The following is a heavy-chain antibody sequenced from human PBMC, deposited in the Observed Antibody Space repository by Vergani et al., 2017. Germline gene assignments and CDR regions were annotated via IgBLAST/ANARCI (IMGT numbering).Heavy chain of an antibody. J-gene: IGHJ5*02. CDR2: ISYDGSNK. V-gene: IGHV3-30-3*01. CDR1: GFTFSSYA. Sequence: QVQLVESGGGVVQPGRSLRLSCAASGFTFSSYAMHWVRQAPGKGLEWVAVISYDGSNKYYADSVKGRFTISRDNSKNTLYLQMNSLRAEDTAVYYCAGSGRGVDYNLFAAAGPFDPWGQGTLVTVSS. D-gene: IGHD6-13*01. CDR3: AGSGRGVDYNLFAAAGPFDP.